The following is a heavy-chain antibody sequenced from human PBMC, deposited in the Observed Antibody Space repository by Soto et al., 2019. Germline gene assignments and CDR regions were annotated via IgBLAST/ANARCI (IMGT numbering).Heavy chain of an antibody. V-gene: IGHV3-30*18. CDR1: GFTFSSSG. Sequence: GGSLRLSCAASGFTFSSSGMHWVRQAPGKGLGWVAVISYDGSKKYYADSVKGRFTISRDNSKDTVYLQMNSLRAEDTAVYYCAKEGCSSTSCVAFLDVWGRGTTVTVSS. CDR2: ISYDGSKK. D-gene: IGHD2-2*01. CDR3: AKEGCSSTSCVAFLDV. J-gene: IGHJ6*02.